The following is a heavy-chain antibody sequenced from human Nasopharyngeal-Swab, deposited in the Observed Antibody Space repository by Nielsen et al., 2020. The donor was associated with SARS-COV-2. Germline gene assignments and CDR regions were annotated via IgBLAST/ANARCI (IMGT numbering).Heavy chain of an antibody. V-gene: IGHV3-21*01. Sequence: GESLKISCAASGFTFSSYSMNWVRQAPGKGLEWVSSMNSSSSYIYYADSVRGRFTISRDNAKNSLYLQMNSLRAEDTAVYYCARDPMYSGSYRDYWGQGTLVSVSS. D-gene: IGHD1-26*01. CDR1: GFTFSSYS. J-gene: IGHJ4*02. CDR3: ARDPMYSGSYRDY. CDR2: MNSSSSYI.